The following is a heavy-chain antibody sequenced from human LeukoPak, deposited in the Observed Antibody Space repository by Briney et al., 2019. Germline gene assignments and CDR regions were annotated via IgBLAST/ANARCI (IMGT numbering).Heavy chain of an antibody. J-gene: IGHJ6*01. CDR3: ARARQSILLGWTTLND. Sequence: ASVKVSCKASGYTFTSYDINWVRQATGQGLEWMGWMNPNSGNTGYAQKFQGRVTMTRNTSISTAYMELSSLRSEDTAVYYCARARQSILLGWTTLNDWGQETTVTVCS. CDR1: GYTFTSYD. CDR2: MNPNSGNT. D-gene: IGHD3-9*01. V-gene: IGHV1-8*01.